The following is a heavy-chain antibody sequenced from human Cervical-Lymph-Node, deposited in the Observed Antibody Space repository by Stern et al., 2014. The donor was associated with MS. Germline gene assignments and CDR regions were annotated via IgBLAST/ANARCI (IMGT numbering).Heavy chain of an antibody. Sequence: DVQLVESGGGLVQPGGSLRLSCVASEFTFSDYYMNWVRQAPGKGLEWVSYISRSSDIIYYADSVKGRFTISRDNAKRSLYLQMNSLRDEDTAIYYCARLGYDAFDLWGQGTTVTVSS. CDR2: ISRSSDII. J-gene: IGHJ3*01. D-gene: IGHD2-15*01. CDR3: ARLGYDAFDL. CDR1: EFTFSDYY. V-gene: IGHV3-48*02.